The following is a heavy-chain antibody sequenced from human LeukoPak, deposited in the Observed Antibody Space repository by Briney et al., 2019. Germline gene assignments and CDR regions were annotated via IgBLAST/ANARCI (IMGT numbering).Heavy chain of an antibody. D-gene: IGHD6-6*01. CDR2: IYYSGST. Sequence: PSETLSLTCSVSGGSISSSSYYWGWIRQPPGKGLEWIGSIYYSGSTNYNPSLKSRVTMSVDTSKNQFSLKLSSVTAAGTAVYYCARVGSSSYNWFDPWGQGTLVTVSS. CDR1: GGSISSSSYY. CDR3: ARVGSSSYNWFDP. V-gene: IGHV4-39*07. J-gene: IGHJ5*02.